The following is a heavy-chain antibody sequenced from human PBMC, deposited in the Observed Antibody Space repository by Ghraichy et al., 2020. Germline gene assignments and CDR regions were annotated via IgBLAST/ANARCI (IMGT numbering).Heavy chain of an antibody. D-gene: IGHD1-26*01. CDR2: ISAYNGDT. J-gene: IGHJ6*03. CDR1: GYTFTSYG. CDR3: ARVSRIVGATILNYYYYYMDV. Sequence: ASVKVSCKASGYTFTSYGISWVRQAPGQGLEWMGWISAYNGDTNYAQKLQGRVTMTTDTSTSTAYMELRSLRSDDTAVYYCARVSRIVGATILNYYYYYMDVWCKGTTVTVSS. V-gene: IGHV1-18*01.